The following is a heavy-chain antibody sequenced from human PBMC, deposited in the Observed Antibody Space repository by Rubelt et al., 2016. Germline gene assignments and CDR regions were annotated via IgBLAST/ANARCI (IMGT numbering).Heavy chain of an antibody. V-gene: IGHV4-39*07. CDR1: GGSISSSSYY. Sequence: QLRLQESGPGLVKPSETLSLTCTVSGGSISSSSYYWGWIRQPPGKGLEWIGSIFYSGSTYYNPSLKSRVTISVDTSKNQFSLKLSSVTAADTAVYYCARSAAVDYWGQGTLVTVSS. CDR3: ARSAAVDY. D-gene: IGHD6-13*01. J-gene: IGHJ4*02. CDR2: IFYSGST.